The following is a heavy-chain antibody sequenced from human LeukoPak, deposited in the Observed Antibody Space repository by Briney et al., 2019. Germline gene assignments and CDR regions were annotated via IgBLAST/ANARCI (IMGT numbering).Heavy chain of an antibody. CDR2: IKPSGGST. V-gene: IGHV1-46*01. Sequence: ASVKVSCKASGYTFTSYYMHWVRQAPGQGLEWMGIIKPSGGSTSYAQKFQGRVTMTRDTSTSTVYMELSSLRSEDTAVYYCARDAGRSYLRITPYFDYWGQGTLVTVSS. D-gene: IGHD1-26*01. CDR3: ARDAGRSYLRITPYFDY. CDR1: GYTFTSYY. J-gene: IGHJ4*02.